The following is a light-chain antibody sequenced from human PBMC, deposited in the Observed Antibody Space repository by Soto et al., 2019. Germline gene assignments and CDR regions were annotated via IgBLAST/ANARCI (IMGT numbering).Light chain of an antibody. CDR3: SSYAGSNNLL. J-gene: IGLJ2*01. Sequence: QSTLTQPPCASGSPGQSVTISCTGTSSDVGGYNYVSWYQHHPGQAPKLMIYEVSKRPSGVPDRFSGSKSGNTASLTVSGLQAEDEADYYCSSYAGSNNLLFGGGTKLTVL. CDR2: EVS. CDR1: SSDVGGYNY. V-gene: IGLV2-8*01.